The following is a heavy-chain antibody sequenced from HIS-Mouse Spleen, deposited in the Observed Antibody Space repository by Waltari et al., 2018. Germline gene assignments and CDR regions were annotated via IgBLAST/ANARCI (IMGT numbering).Heavy chain of an antibody. CDR3: ARDRELYFDY. V-gene: IGHV4-39*07. J-gene: IGHJ4*02. CDR2: IYYSGST. D-gene: IGHD1-26*01. Sequence: WIRQPPGKGLEWIGSIYYSGSTYYNPSLKSRVTISVDTSKNQFSLKLSSVTAADTAVYYCARDRELYFDYWGQGTLVTVSS.